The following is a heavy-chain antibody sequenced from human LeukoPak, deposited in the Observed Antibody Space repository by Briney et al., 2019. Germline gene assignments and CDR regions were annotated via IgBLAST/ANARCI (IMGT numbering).Heavy chain of an antibody. CDR1: GDSINSFY. D-gene: IGHD2-15*01. CDR2: IYYTGVT. Sequence: SETLSLTCTVPGDSINSFYWSFMRQPPGKGLEWLGYIYYTGVTNYNPSLKGRVTISLDMSKNQFSLNLRSVTAADTAVYYCVKNAGRGRASDFWGQGTLVTVSS. CDR3: VKNAGRGRASDF. J-gene: IGHJ4*02. V-gene: IGHV4-59*03.